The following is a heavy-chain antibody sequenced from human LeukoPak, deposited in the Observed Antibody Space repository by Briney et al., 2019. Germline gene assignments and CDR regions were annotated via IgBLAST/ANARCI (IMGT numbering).Heavy chain of an antibody. CDR1: GFTFSSYG. CDR3: ARHSAGTSSTYYYYGMDV. V-gene: IGHV3-33*01. Sequence: GRSLRLSCAASGFTFSSYGMHWVRKAPGKGLEWVAVIWYDGSNKYYADSVKGRFTISRDNSKNTLYLQMNSLRAEDTAVYYCARHSAGTSSTYYYYGMDVWGQGTTVTVSS. D-gene: IGHD6-19*01. CDR2: IWYDGSNK. J-gene: IGHJ6*02.